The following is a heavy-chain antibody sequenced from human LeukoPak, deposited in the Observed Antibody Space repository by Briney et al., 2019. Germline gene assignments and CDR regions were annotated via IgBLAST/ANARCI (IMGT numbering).Heavy chain of an antibody. J-gene: IGHJ4*02. CDR1: GGSFSGYY. CDR2: VNHSGST. Sequence: SETLSLTCAVSGGSFSGYYWSWIRQPPGKGLEWIGEVNHSGSTNYNPSLKSRVTISVDTSKNQFSLKLSSVTAADTAVYYCASGGYCSGGSCYSPPAYWGQGTLVTVSS. CDR3: ASGGYCSGGSCYSPPAY. V-gene: IGHV4-34*01. D-gene: IGHD2-15*01.